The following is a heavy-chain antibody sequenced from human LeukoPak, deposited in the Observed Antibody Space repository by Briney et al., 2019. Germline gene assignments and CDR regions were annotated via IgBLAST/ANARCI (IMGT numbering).Heavy chain of an antibody. CDR3: ARDPYYDILTGLPPYYYYGMDV. V-gene: IGHV3-48*03. D-gene: IGHD3-9*01. Sequence: GGSLRLSCAASGFTFSSYAMSWVRQAPGKGLEWVSYISSSGSTIYYADSVRGRFTISRDNAKNSLYLQMNSLRAEDTAVYYCARDPYYDILTGLPPYYYYGMDVWGKGTTVTVSS. CDR1: GFTFSSYA. J-gene: IGHJ6*04. CDR2: ISSSGSTI.